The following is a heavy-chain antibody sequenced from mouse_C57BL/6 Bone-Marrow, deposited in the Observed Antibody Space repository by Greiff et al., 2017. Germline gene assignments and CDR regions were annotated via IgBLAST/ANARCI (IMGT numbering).Heavy chain of an antibody. J-gene: IGHJ2*01. V-gene: IGHV5-4*01. Sequence: EVQVVESGGGLVKPGGSLKLSCAASGFTFSSYAMSWVRQTPEKRLEWVATISDGGSYTYYPDNVKGRFTISRDNAKNNLYLQMSHLKSEDTAMYYCARVPFITTVVATDYWGQGTTLTVSS. CDR2: ISDGGSYT. D-gene: IGHD1-1*01. CDR3: ARVPFITTVVATDY. CDR1: GFTFSSYA.